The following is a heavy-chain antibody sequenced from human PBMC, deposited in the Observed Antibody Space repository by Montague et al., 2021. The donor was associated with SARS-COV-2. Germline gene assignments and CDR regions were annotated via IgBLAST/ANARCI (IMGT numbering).Heavy chain of an antibody. J-gene: IGHJ4*02. V-gene: IGHV3-9*01. D-gene: IGHD4-17*01. CDR1: GFTFDDYA. CDR2: ISWNSGSI. CDR3: AFYGDYALDY. Sequence: SLRLSCAASGFTFDDYAMHWVRQAPGKGLEWVSGISWNSGSIGXXXPVKGRFTISRDNAKNSLYLQMNSLRAEDTALYYCAFYGDYALDYWGQGTLVTVSS.